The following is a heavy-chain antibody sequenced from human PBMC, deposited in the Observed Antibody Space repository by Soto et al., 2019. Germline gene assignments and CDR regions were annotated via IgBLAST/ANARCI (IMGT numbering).Heavy chain of an antibody. Sequence: QVRLVESGGGVVQPGRSLRLSCAASGFTFSRSGMHWVRQAPGKGLEWVAVISYDGSNKYYAASVKGRFTISRDNSKNTLYLQMTSLRAEDTAVYYCAKSVYGDYVVTNWFDPGGQGTLVTVAS. V-gene: IGHV3-30*18. CDR3: AKSVYGDYVVTNWFDP. J-gene: IGHJ5*02. CDR2: ISYDGSNK. D-gene: IGHD4-17*01. CDR1: GFTFSRSG.